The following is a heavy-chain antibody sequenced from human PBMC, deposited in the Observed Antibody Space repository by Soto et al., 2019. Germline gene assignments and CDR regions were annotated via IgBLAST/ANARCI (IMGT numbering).Heavy chain of an antibody. D-gene: IGHD5-12*01. CDR2: IIPITGIA. Sequence: ASVKVSCKASGGTFSSNTFSWLRQAPGQGPEWMGRIIPITGIAYYAQKFQGRVTITADKSTSTAYMEVTSLRSDDTAVYYCARDGWLRGHLELDYWGQGTLVTVSS. V-gene: IGHV1-69*04. J-gene: IGHJ4*02. CDR1: GGTFSSNT. CDR3: ARDGWLRGHLELDY.